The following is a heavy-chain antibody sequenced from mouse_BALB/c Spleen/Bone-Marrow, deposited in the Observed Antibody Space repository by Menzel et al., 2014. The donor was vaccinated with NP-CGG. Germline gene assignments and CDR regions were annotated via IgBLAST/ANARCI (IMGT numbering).Heavy chain of an antibody. CDR1: GYTFTTYW. D-gene: IGHD2-14*01. V-gene: IGHV1-5*01. Sequence: EVQLQESGTVLARPGASVKMSCKASGYTFTTYWMHWVKRRPGQGLEWIGAVSPGNSDTTYNQKFKGKAKLTAVTSTSTAYMELSSLTNEDSAVYFCTRDAYYRHDETMDYWGQGTSVTVSS. CDR2: VSPGNSDT. J-gene: IGHJ4*01. CDR3: TRDAYYRHDETMDY.